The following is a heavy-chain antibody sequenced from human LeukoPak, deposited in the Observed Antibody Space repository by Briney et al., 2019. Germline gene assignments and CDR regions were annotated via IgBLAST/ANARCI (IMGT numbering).Heavy chain of an antibody. D-gene: IGHD3-22*01. V-gene: IGHV3-23*01. CDR3: AKRGVVIRVILVGFHKEAYYFDS. CDR2: ISDSGGRT. CDR1: GITLSNYG. J-gene: IGHJ4*02. Sequence: GGSLRLSCAVSGITLSNYGMSWVRQAPGKGLEWVAGISDSGGRTNYADSVKGRFTISGDNPKNTLYLQMNSLRAEDTAVYFCAKRGVVIRVILVGFHKEAYYFDSWGQGALVTVSS.